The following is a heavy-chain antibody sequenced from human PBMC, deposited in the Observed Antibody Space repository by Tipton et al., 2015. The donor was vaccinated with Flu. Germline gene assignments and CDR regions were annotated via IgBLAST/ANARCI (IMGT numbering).Heavy chain of an antibody. J-gene: IGHJ4*02. V-gene: IGHV3-20*04. D-gene: IGHD4-11*01. CDR2: INWSGGST. CDR3: ARVSGLAVTTSPYYFDY. Sequence: SLRLSCAASGFTFDDHAMSWVRQVPGKGLEWVSGINWSGGSTAYADSVKGRFTISRDNARNSLYLLMNSLRAEDTALYYCARVSGLAVTTSPYYFDYWGQGILVTVSS. CDR1: GFTFDDHA.